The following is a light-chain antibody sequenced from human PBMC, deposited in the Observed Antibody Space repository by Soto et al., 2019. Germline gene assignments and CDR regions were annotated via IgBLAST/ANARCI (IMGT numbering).Light chain of an antibody. V-gene: IGKV3-11*01. Sequence: EIVLTQSPATLSCSPGERATLSCRASQSVSSYLAWYQQKPGQAPRLLIYDASNRATGIPARFSGSGSGTDFTLTISSLEPEDFAVYCCQQRSNWPPITFGQGTRLEIK. CDR3: QQRSNWPPIT. CDR1: QSVSSY. CDR2: DAS. J-gene: IGKJ5*01.